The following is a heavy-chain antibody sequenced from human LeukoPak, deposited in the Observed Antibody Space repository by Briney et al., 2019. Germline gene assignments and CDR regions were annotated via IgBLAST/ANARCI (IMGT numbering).Heavy chain of an antibody. CDR1: GFGFNIYA. CDR2: ISGSGANT. J-gene: IGHJ6*03. CDR3: AKHSMLDFWSASSTYYYYMDV. V-gene: IGHV3-23*01. Sequence: PGGSLRLSCAASGFGFNIYAMSWVRQAPGKGLEWVSAISGSGANTYSADSVRGRFTISRDNSKNTLYLQMNSLRAEDTAVYFCAKHSMLDFWSASSTYYYYMDVWGKGTTVTVSS. D-gene: IGHD3-3*01.